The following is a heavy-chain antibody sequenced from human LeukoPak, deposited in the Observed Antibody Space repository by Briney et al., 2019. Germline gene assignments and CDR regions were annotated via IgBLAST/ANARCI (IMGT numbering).Heavy chain of an antibody. V-gene: IGHV1-8*01. CDR1: GYTFTSYD. CDR2: MNPNSGNT. CDR3: ARAVYYYDSSGYYSNTFDP. J-gene: IGHJ5*02. Sequence: ASVKVSCKASGYTFTSYDINWVRQATGQGLEWMGWMNPNSGNTGYARKFQGRVTMTRNTSISTAYMELSSLRSEDTAVYYCARAVYYYDSSGYYSNTFDPWGQGTLVTVSS. D-gene: IGHD3-22*01.